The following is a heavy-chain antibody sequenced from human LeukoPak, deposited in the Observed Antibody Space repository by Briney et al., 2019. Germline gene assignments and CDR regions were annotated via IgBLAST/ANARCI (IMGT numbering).Heavy chain of an antibody. CDR3: ARDWGLRSTSCLGEVCYYYGMDV. Sequence: GGSLRLSCAASGFTFSSYSMNWVRQAPGKGLEWVSSISSSSSYIYYADSVKGRFTISRDNAKNSLYLQMNSLRAEDTAVYYCARDWGLRSTSCLGEVCYYYGMDVWGQGTTVTVSS. D-gene: IGHD2-2*01. J-gene: IGHJ6*02. CDR1: GFTFSSYS. CDR2: ISSSSSYI. V-gene: IGHV3-21*01.